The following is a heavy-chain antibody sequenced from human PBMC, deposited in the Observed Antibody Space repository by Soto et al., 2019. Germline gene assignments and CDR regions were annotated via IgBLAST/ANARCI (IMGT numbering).Heavy chain of an antibody. V-gene: IGHV3-23*01. CDR2: ISGSGGST. CDR1: GFTFSSYA. Sequence: GGSLRLSCAASGFTFSSYAMSWVRQAPGKGLEWVSAISGSGGSTYYADSVKGRFTISRDNSKNTLYLQMNSLRAEDTAVYYCARAPTYYYDSSGYTNFDYWGQGTLVTVSS. J-gene: IGHJ4*02. CDR3: ARAPTYYYDSSGYTNFDY. D-gene: IGHD3-22*01.